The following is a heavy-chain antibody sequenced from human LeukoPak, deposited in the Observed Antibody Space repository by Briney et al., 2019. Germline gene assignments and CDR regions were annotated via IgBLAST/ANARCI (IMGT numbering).Heavy chain of an antibody. D-gene: IGHD4-17*01. CDR3: TAMTTVTTQLDY. CDR1: GFTFSGSA. J-gene: IGHJ4*02. V-gene: IGHV3-73*01. CDR2: IRSKANSYAT. Sequence: GGSLRLCCAASGFTFSGSAMHWVRQASGKGLEWVGRIRSKANSYATAYAASVKGRFTISRDDSKNTAYLQMNSLKTEDTAVYYCTAMTTVTTQLDYWGQGTLVTVSS.